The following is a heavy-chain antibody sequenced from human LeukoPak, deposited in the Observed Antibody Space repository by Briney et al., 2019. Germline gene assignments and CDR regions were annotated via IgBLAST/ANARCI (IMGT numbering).Heavy chain of an antibody. J-gene: IGHJ4*02. D-gene: IGHD5-24*01. CDR3: ARGRRWLQLEPYDY. CDR2: ISYDGSNK. V-gene: IGHV3-30-3*01. Sequence: PGGSLRLSCAASGFTFSSYAMHWVRQAPGKGLEWVAVISYDGSNKYYADSAKGRFTISRDNSKNTLYLQMNSLRAEDTAVYYCARGRRWLQLEPYDYWGQGTLVTVSS. CDR1: GFTFSSYA.